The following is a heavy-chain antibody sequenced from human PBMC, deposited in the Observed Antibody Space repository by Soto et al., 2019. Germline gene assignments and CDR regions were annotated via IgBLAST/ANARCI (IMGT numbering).Heavy chain of an antibody. V-gene: IGHV3-30-3*01. Sequence: QVQLVESGGGVVQPGRSLRLSFAASGFTFSSYAMHWVRQAPGKGLEWVAVISYDGSNKYYADSVKGRFTISRDNSKNTLYLQMNSLRDEDTAVYYCARDLRYYYGMDVWGQGTTVTVSS. J-gene: IGHJ6*02. CDR2: ISYDGSNK. CDR3: ARDLRYYYGMDV. CDR1: GFTFSSYA.